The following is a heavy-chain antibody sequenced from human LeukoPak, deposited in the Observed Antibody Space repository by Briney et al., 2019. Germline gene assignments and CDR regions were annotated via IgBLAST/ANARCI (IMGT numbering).Heavy chain of an antibody. CDR1: GYTFTSYD. CDR3: ARAERYFDWLLYYFDY. Sequence: ASVKVSCKASGYTFTSYDINWVRQATGQGLEWMGWMNPNSGSTGYAQKLQGRVTMTRNTSISTAYMELSSLRSEDTAVYYCARAERYFDWLLYYFDYWGQGTLVTVSS. D-gene: IGHD3-9*01. CDR2: MNPNSGST. V-gene: IGHV1-8*01. J-gene: IGHJ4*02.